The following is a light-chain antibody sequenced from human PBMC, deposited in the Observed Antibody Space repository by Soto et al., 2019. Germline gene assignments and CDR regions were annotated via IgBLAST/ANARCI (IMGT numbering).Light chain of an antibody. CDR2: DTS. V-gene: IGKV3-11*01. J-gene: IGKJ1*01. CDR3: QQRSSWMWA. CDR1: RSVSTY. Sequence: EIVVTQSPVTLSLSPGDRATLSCRASRSVSTYLAWYQQKPGQAPRLLIYDTSHRATGIPARFSGSGSGTDFTLTISSLEPEDLAVYYCQQRSSWMWAFGQGTRVEVK.